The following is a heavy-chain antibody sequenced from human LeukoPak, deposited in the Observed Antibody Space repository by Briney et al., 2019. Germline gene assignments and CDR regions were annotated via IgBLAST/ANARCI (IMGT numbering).Heavy chain of an antibody. V-gene: IGHV1-2*04. Sequence: GASVKVSCKASGYTFTGYYMHWVRQAPGQGLEWMGWINPNSGGTNYAQKFQGWVTMTRDTSISTAYMELSRLRSDDTAVYYCARTDYSSGPNAFDIWGQGTMVTVSS. CDR3: ARTDYSSGPNAFDI. J-gene: IGHJ3*02. CDR2: INPNSGGT. D-gene: IGHD6-19*01. CDR1: GYTFTGYY.